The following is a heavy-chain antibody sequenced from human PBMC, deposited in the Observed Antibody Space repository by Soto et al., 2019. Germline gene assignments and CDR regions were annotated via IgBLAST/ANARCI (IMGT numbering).Heavy chain of an antibody. Sequence: GGSLRLSCAASGFTFSSYGMHWVRQAPGKGLEWVAVIWYDGSNKYYADSVKGRFTISRDNSKNTLYLQMNSLRAEDTAVYYCARVRHVDYYYYGMDVWGQGTTVTVSS. CDR1: GFTFSSYG. J-gene: IGHJ6*02. V-gene: IGHV3-33*01. CDR2: IWYDGSNK. CDR3: ARVRHVDYYYYGMDV.